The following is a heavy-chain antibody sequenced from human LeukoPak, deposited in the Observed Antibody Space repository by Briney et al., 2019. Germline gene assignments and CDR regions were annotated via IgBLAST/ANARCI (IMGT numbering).Heavy chain of an antibody. J-gene: IGHJ4*02. CDR2: ISSSGSNI. V-gene: IGHV3-48*03. Sequence: PGGSLRLSCAASGFTFSSYEMNWVRQAPGKGLEWVSYISSSGSNIYYADSVKGRFTISRDNAKNSLYLQMNSLRAEDTAVYYCARATYYYDSSGPIPDYWGQGTLVTVSS. D-gene: IGHD3-22*01. CDR3: ARATYYYDSSGPIPDY. CDR1: GFTFSSYE.